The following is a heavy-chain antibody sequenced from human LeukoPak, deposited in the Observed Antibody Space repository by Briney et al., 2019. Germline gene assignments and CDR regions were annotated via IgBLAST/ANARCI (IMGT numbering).Heavy chain of an antibody. D-gene: IGHD3-22*01. V-gene: IGHV3-33*01. Sequence: GGSLRLSCAASGFTFSGYGMRWVRQAPGKGLEWVAVIWFDGSRKYYADSVKGRFTISRDNSKNTLYLQMNSLRVEDTALYYCARDMSSGYFYFDYWGQGTLVTVSS. J-gene: IGHJ4*02. CDR1: GFTFSGYG. CDR3: ARDMSSGYFYFDY. CDR2: IWFDGSRK.